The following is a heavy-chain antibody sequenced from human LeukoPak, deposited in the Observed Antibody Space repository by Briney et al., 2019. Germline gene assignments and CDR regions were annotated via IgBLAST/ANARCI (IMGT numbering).Heavy chain of an antibody. CDR1: CGSISNYY. CDR2: IYYSGIT. V-gene: IGHV4-59*01. D-gene: IGHD2-2*01. Sequence: SETLSLTCTVSCGSISNYYWSWIRQPPGKGLEWIVYIYYSGITNYNPSLKTRITISVDTSKNQISLKLSSVTAADTAVYYCARGACSYAPGVWGQGTLVTVSS. J-gene: IGHJ4*02. CDR3: ARGACSYAPGV.